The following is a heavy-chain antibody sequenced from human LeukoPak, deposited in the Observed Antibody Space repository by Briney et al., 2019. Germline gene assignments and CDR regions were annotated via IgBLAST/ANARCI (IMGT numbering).Heavy chain of an antibody. V-gene: IGHV3-74*01. D-gene: IGHD3-10*01. CDR1: GFTFSSYW. CDR3: ARILWKMYYFDY. J-gene: IGHJ4*02. Sequence: GGSLRLSCAASGFTFSSYWMHWVRQAPGKGLVWVSRINSDGSSTSYADSVKGRFTISRDNSKNTLYLQMNSLRAEDTTVYYCARILWKMYYFDYWGQGTLVTVSS. CDR2: INSDGSST.